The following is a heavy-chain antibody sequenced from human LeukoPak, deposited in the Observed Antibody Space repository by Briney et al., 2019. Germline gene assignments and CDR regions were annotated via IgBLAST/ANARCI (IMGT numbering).Heavy chain of an antibody. D-gene: IGHD3-22*01. CDR2: IYYSGST. Sequence: SETLSLTCTVSGGSISSSSYYWGWIRQPPGKGLEWIGSIYYSGSTYYNPSLKSRVTISVDTSKNQFSLKLSSVTAADTAVYYCARDRPYDSSGKNLDYWGQGTLVTVSS. CDR1: GGSISSSSYY. J-gene: IGHJ4*02. CDR3: ARDRPYDSSGKNLDY. V-gene: IGHV4-39*07.